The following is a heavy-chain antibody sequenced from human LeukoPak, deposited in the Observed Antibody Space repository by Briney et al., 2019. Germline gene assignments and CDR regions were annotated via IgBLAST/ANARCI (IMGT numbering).Heavy chain of an antibody. V-gene: IGHV3-23*01. CDR2: ISGSGGST. CDR1: GFTFSSYA. J-gene: IGHJ4*02. D-gene: IGHD3-22*01. Sequence: PGGSLRLSCAASGFTFSSYAMSWVRQAPGKGLEWVSAISGSGGSTYYADSVKGRFTISRDNSKNTLYLQMNSLRAEDTAVYYCAKDCYYDSSGYSVFDYWGQGTLVTVSS. CDR3: AKDCYYDSSGYSVFDY.